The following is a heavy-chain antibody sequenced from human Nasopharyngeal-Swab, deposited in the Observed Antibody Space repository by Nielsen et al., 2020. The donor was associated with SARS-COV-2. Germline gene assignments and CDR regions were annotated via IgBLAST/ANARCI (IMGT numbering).Heavy chain of an antibody. CDR3: AREKYSGSYTY. Sequence: GALKISCAASGFTVSSNYMSWVRQAPGKGLEWVSVIYSGGSTYYADSVKGRFTISRDNSKNTLYLQMNSLRAEDTAVYYCAREKYSGSYTYWGQGTLVTVSS. V-gene: IGHV3-53*01. D-gene: IGHD1-26*01. CDR2: IYSGGST. CDR1: GFTVSSNY. J-gene: IGHJ4*02.